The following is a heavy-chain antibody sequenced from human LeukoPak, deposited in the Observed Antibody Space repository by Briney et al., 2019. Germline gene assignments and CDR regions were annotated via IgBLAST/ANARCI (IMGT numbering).Heavy chain of an antibody. CDR3: AKDLLNFDVDYMDV. D-gene: IGHD3-9*01. V-gene: IGHV3-23*01. J-gene: IGHJ6*03. Sequence: GGSLRLSCAAPGFTFSSYAMSWVRQAPGKGLEWVSAISGRGGSTYDADSVKGRFTISRDNSKNTLYLQMNSLRAEDTAVYYCAKDLLNFDVDYMDVWGKGTTVTVSS. CDR1: GFTFSSYA. CDR2: ISGRGGST.